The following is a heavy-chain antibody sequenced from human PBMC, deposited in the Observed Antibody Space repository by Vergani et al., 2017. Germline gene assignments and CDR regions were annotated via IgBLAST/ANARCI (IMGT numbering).Heavy chain of an antibody. J-gene: IGHJ4*02. CDR2: IGSSGSII. CDR1: GFTFTSYE. D-gene: IGHD7-27*01. Sequence: EVQLVESGGGLVQPGGSLRLSCAASGFTFTSYEMNWVRQAPGKGLEWVSYIGSSGSIIYYADSVKGRFTSSRDNAKNSLYLQMNSLRVEDTAVYYCARGTNWGCEMDYWGQGTLVTVSS. V-gene: IGHV3-48*03. CDR3: ARGTNWGCEMDY.